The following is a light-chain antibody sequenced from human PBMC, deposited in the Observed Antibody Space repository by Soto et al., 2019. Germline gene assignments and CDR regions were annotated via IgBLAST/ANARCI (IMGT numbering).Light chain of an antibody. Sequence: EIVLTQSPGTLSLSPGERATLSCRASQSVSSSYLARYQQKPGQAPRLLIYGASSRATGIPDRFSGSGSGTDFTLTLSRLEPEDFAVYYCQQYGSSFTFGPGTKVDIK. J-gene: IGKJ3*01. V-gene: IGKV3-20*01. CDR1: QSVSSSY. CDR3: QQYGSSFT. CDR2: GAS.